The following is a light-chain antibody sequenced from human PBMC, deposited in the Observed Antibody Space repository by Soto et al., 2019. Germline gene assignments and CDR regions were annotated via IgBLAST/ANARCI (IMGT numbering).Light chain of an antibody. CDR1: QSVSSSY. J-gene: IGKJ1*01. CDR2: GAS. CDR3: QQYGSSPWT. Sequence: EIVLTQSPVTLSLSPGERATLSCRASQSVSSSYLAWYQQKPGQAPRLRIYGASSRATGIPDRFSGSGAGTDFTLTISRLEPEDFAVYYCQQYGSSPWTFGQGTKVDIK. V-gene: IGKV3-20*01.